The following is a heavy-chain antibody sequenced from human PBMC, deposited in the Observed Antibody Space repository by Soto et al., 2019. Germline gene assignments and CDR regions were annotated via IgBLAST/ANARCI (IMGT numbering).Heavy chain of an antibody. CDR3: ATVSLSNQLLLLTLFDY. D-gene: IGHD2-2*01. Sequence: ASVKVSCKVSGYTLTELSMHWVRQAPGKGLEWMGGFDPEDGETIYAQKFQGRVTMTEDTSTDTAYMELSSLRSEDTAVYYCATVSLSNQLLLLTLFDYWGQGTLVTVSS. V-gene: IGHV1-24*01. J-gene: IGHJ4*02. CDR1: GYTLTELS. CDR2: FDPEDGET.